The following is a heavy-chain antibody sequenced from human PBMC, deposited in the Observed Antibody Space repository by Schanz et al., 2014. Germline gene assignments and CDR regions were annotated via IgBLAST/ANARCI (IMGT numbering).Heavy chain of an antibody. CDR1: GFSVSTNY. J-gene: IGHJ4*02. CDR2: IRFDASAK. Sequence: VQLLESGGGLVQPGGSLRLSCAVSGFSVSTNYMSWARQAPGKGLEWVAYIRFDASAKYYGDSVEGRFTISRDNAKNTLYLQMNSLRPEDTAVYYCAKDENWALTDYWGQGTLVTVSS. D-gene: IGHD7-27*01. CDR3: AKDENWALTDY. V-gene: IGHV3-30*02.